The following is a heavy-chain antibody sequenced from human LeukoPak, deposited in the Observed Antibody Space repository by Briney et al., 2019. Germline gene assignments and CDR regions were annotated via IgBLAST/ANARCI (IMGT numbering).Heavy chain of an antibody. V-gene: IGHV4-34*01. CDR2: INHSGST. CDR1: GGSFSGYY. CDR3: ARALYYYDSSGYYYDY. J-gene: IGHJ4*02. D-gene: IGHD3-22*01. Sequence: SETLSLTCAVYGGSFSGYYWSWIRQPPGKGLEWIGEINHSGSTNYNPSLKSRVTISVDTSKNQFPLKLSSVTAADTAVYYCARALYYYDSSGYYYDYWGQGTLVTVSS.